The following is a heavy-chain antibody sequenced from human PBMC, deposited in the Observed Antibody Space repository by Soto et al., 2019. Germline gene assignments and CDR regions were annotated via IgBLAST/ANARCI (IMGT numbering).Heavy chain of an antibody. J-gene: IGHJ4*02. CDR3: ARESPEYCSGGSCYYFDY. CDR2: INPSGGST. CDR1: GYPFTSYY. D-gene: IGHD2-15*01. Sequence: ASVKVYCKASGYPFTSYYIHWLRQAPRKGLEWMGIINPSGGSTSYAQKFQGRVTMTRDTSTSTVYMELSSLRSEDTAVYYCARESPEYCSGGSCYYFDYWGQGTLVTVSS. V-gene: IGHV1-46*03.